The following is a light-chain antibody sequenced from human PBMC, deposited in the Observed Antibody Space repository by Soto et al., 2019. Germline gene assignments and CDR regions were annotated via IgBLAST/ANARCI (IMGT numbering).Light chain of an antibody. J-gene: IGKJ1*01. V-gene: IGKV1-5*03. CDR1: QSISTW. Sequence: DIQMTQSPSTLSASVGDRVTITCRASQSISTWLAWYQQKPGKAPKLLIYKASSFESGVPSRFSGSGSGTEFTLTNSSLQADEFATYYCQQYNTYSKWTFGQGTKVEVK. CDR2: KAS. CDR3: QQYNTYSKWT.